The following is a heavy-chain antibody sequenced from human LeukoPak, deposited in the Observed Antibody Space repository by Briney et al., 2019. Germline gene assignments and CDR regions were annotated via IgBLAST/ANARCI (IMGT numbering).Heavy chain of an antibody. Sequence: PGGSLRLSCAASGFTFSSYSMNWVRQAPGKGLEWVSYISSSSSTIYYADSVKGRFTISRDNAKNSLYLQMNSLRAEDTAVYYCGGYCSSTSCYGVPEYYYYGMDVWGQGTTVTVSS. J-gene: IGHJ6*02. CDR3: GGYCSSTSCYGVPEYYYYGMDV. D-gene: IGHD2-2*01. CDR1: GFTFSSYS. CDR2: ISSSSSTI. V-gene: IGHV3-48*01.